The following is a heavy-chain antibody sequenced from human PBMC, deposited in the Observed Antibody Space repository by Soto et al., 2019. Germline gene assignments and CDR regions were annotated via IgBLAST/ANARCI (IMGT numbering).Heavy chain of an antibody. J-gene: IGHJ4*02. CDR1: AASITSFY. V-gene: IGHV4-59*08. CDR2: VYHTGST. Sequence: QVQLQESGPGLVKPSETLSLTCTVSAASITSFYWSWIRQPPGKGLEWIGYVYHTGSTNYNPSLKSRVTMSVDTSNNQFSLKLTSVTAADTAVYYCATGGYCSGGSCYSRWGQGTLVTVSP. D-gene: IGHD2-15*01. CDR3: ATGGYCSGGSCYSR.